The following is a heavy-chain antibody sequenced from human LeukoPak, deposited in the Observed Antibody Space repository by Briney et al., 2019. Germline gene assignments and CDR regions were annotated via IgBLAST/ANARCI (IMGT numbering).Heavy chain of an antibody. J-gene: IGHJ4*02. V-gene: IGHV3-9*01. D-gene: IGHD3-10*01. CDR3: AKGLSYYGSGGDFDY. Sequence: GGSLRLSCAASGFTFDDYAMHRVRQAPGKGLEWVSGISWNSGSIGYADSVKGRFTISRDNAKNSLYLQMNSLRAEDTALYYCAKGLSYYGSGGDFDYWGQGTLVTVSS. CDR1: GFTFDDYA. CDR2: ISWNSGSI.